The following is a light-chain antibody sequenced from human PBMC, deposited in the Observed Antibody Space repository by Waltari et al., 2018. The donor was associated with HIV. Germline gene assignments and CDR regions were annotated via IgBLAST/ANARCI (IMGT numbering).Light chain of an antibody. CDR1: SSDVGRSNL. V-gene: IGLV2-23*02. Sequence: QSALTQPASVSGSPGQSITISCTGTSSDVGRSNLVSWYQQHPGKAPKLMIYEVSKRPSGVSNRFSGSKSGNTASLTISGLQAEDEADYYCCSYAGSSTFYVFGTGTKVTVL. CDR3: CSYAGSSTFYV. CDR2: EVS. J-gene: IGLJ1*01.